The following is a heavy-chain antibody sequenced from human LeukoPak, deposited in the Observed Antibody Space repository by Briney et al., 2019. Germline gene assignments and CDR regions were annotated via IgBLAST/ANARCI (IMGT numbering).Heavy chain of an antibody. CDR2: ISGSGDST. CDR3: ARSRYCSSTSRYIDY. D-gene: IGHD2-2*02. V-gene: IGHV3-23*01. Sequence: PGGSLRLSCAATGFTFSIYAMSWVRQAPGKGLEWVSGISGSGDSTYYADSVKGRFTISRDNSKNTLYLQMISLRAEDTAVYYCARSRYCSSTSRYIDYWGQGTLVTVSS. CDR1: GFTFSIYA. J-gene: IGHJ4*02.